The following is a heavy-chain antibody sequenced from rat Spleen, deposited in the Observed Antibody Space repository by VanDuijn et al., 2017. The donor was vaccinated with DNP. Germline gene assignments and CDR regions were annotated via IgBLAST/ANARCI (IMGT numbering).Heavy chain of an antibody. Sequence: EVQLVESGGRLVQPGKSLRISCVVSGFIFGDYNMAWVRQAPKKGLEWVATIIYDGSRTYYRDSVKGRFTISRDNAKSTLYLQMDSLRSEDTATYYCATHGGPIAAMEFDYWGQGVMVTVSS. V-gene: IGHV5S10*01. J-gene: IGHJ2*01. CDR3: ATHGGPIAAMEFDY. CDR2: IIYDGSRT. CDR1: GFIFGDYN. D-gene: IGHD1-2*01.